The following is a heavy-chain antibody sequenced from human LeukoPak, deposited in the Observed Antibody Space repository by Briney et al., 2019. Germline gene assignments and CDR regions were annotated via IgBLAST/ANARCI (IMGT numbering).Heavy chain of an antibody. CDR2: ISSGSSFM. CDR1: GFTFSSHS. Sequence: PGGSLRLSCAASGFTFSSHSMNWVRQAPGKGLEWVSSISSGSSFMYYADSVKGRFTISRDNAKNSLYLQMNSLRAKDTALYYCARDYYDSSGSSWFDPWGQGTLVTVSS. V-gene: IGHV3-21*01. J-gene: IGHJ5*02. D-gene: IGHD3-22*01. CDR3: ARDYYDSSGSSWFDP.